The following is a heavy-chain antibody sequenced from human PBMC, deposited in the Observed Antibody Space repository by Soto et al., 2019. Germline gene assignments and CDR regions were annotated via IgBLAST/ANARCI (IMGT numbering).Heavy chain of an antibody. CDR3: ARAGSENDY. CDR1: GFTFSNYW. J-gene: IGHJ4*02. D-gene: IGHD3-10*01. V-gene: IGHV3-7*05. CDR2: IKQDGSER. Sequence: EVQLVESGGGLVQPGGSLRLSCAASGFTFSNYWMSWVRQAPGKGLEWVANIKQDGSERNYVDSVKGRFTISRDNAKNSLYLQLNSLRAEETAVYYCARAGSENDYWGQGTLVTVSS.